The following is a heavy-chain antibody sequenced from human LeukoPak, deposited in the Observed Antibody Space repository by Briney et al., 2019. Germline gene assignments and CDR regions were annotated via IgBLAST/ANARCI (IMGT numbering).Heavy chain of an antibody. CDR2: ISGGGSDI. V-gene: IGHV3-48*03. D-gene: IGHD1-26*01. Sequence: GGTLRLSCAASGFTFSNYGLNWVRQSPGKGLEWISYISGGGSDIYYADSVKGRFTISRDNAQKSLYLQMNSLRAEDTAVYYCATGSMNPYYYYYMAVWGKGTTVTISS. CDR3: ATGSMNPYYYYYMAV. CDR1: GFTFSNYG. J-gene: IGHJ6*03.